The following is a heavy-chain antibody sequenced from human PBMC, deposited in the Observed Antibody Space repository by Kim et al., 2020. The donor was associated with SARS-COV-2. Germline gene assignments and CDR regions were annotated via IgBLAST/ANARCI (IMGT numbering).Heavy chain of an antibody. V-gene: IGHV4-59*01. Sequence: SETLSLTFTVSGGSNSSYYWSWIRQPPGKGLEWIGYIYYSGSTNYNPSLKSRITISVDTSKNQFSLKLTSVTAADTAVYYCARVPFYGSGSYARVDYYGMDVWGPGTTVIVSS. CDR2: IYYSGST. CDR1: GGSNSSYY. CDR3: ARVPFYGSGSYARVDYYGMDV. J-gene: IGHJ6*02. D-gene: IGHD3-10*01.